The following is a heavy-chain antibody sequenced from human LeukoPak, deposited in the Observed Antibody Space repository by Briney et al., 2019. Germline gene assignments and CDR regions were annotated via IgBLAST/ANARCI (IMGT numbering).Heavy chain of an antibody. CDR1: GGTFSSYA. V-gene: IGHV1-69*05. Sequence: SVKVSCKASGGTFSSYAISWVRQAPGQGLEWMGGIIPIFGTANYAQKLQGRVTFTRDTSATTAYMELSNLRSEDTAMYYCAKETTVIVVARSFFDYWGPGTLVTVSS. CDR2: IIPIFGTA. J-gene: IGHJ4*02. D-gene: IGHD2-15*01. CDR3: AKETTVIVVARSFFDY.